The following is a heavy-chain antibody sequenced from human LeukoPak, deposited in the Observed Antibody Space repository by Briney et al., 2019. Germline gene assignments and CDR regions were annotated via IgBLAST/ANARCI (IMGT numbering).Heavy chain of an antibody. J-gene: IGHJ4*02. D-gene: IGHD6-19*01. CDR1: GFTFSSHW. Sequence: GGSLRLSCAASGFTFSSHWMSWVRQAPGKGLEWVANIKQDGSDKYYVDSVKGRFTISRDNAKNSLYLQMNSLRAEDTAVYFWARDQPVAALDYWGQGTPVTVSS. CDR2: IKQDGSDK. V-gene: IGHV3-7*01. CDR3: ARDQPVAALDY.